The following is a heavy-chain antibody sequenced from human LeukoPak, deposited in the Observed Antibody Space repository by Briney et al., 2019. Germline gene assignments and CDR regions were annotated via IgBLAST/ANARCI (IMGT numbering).Heavy chain of an antibody. V-gene: IGHV3-30*04. Sequence: PGRSLRLSCAASGFSFSNYAMDWVRQAPGKGLEWVAVISKDGSMKYYSDSVKGRFTVSRDNSIHTLYQEMNSLKTEDTAVYYCAGESFDFWSQGTMVTVSS. CDR1: GFSFSNYA. CDR2: ISKDGSMK. J-gene: IGHJ3*01. CDR3: AGESFDF.